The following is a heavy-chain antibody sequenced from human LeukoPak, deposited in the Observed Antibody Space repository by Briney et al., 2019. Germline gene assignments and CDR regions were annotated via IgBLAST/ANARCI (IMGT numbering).Heavy chain of an antibody. J-gene: IGHJ4*02. V-gene: IGHV1-46*01. CDR3: ASTFIGGYDSSGYYPTIDY. CDR1: GYTFTSYY. D-gene: IGHD3-22*01. Sequence: ASVKVSCKASGYTFTSYYMHWVRQAPGQGLEWMGIINPSGGSTSYAQKFQGRVTMTRDMSTSTVYMELSSLRSEDTAVYYCASTFIGGYDSSGYYPTIDYWGQGTLVTVSS. CDR2: INPSGGST.